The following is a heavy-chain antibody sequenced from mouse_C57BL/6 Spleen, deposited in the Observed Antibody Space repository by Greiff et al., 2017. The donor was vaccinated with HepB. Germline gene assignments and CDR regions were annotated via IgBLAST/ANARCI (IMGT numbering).Heavy chain of an antibody. J-gene: IGHJ3*01. CDR1: GYTFTGYW. CDR3: ASTGGYDAACFAY. CDR2: ILPGSGST. V-gene: IGHV1-9*01. D-gene: IGHD2-2*01. Sequence: QVQLQQSGAELMKPGASVKLSCKATGYTFTGYWIEWVKQRPGHGLEWIGEILPGSGSTNYNEKFKGKATFTADTSSNTAYMQLSSLTTEDSDISSCASTGGYDAACFAYWGQGTLVTVSA.